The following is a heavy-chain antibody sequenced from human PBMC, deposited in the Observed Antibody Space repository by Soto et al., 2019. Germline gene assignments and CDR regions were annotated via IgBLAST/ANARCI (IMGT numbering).Heavy chain of an antibody. CDR2: ISYRGST. Sequence: QVQLQESGPGLVKPSQTLSLTCTVSGGSISSVGNYWNWIRQHPGKGLEWIGFISYRGSTYYNASLRSRVTISVDTSKNQFSLKLSSVSAADTAVYYGAREDKRYGFDYWGQGTLVTVSS. V-gene: IGHV4-31*03. J-gene: IGHJ4*02. D-gene: IGHD5-18*01. CDR1: GGSISSVGNY. CDR3: AREDKRYGFDY.